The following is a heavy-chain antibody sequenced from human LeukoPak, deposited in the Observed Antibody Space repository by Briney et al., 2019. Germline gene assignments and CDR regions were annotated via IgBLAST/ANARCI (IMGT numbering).Heavy chain of an antibody. CDR1: GFTFSSYG. J-gene: IGHJ4*02. V-gene: IGHV3-30*18. CDR2: ISYDGSNK. Sequence: PGGSLRLSCAASGFTFSSYGMHWVRQAPGKGLEWVAVISYDGSNKYYADSVKGRFTISRDNSKNTLYLQMNSLRAEDTAVYYCAKSSDTDEFDYWGQGTLVTVSS. CDR3: AKSSDTDEFDY. D-gene: IGHD3-22*01.